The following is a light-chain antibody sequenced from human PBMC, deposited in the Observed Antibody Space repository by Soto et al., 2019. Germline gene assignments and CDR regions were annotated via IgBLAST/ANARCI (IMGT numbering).Light chain of an antibody. CDR1: SSDVGSYYH. V-gene: IGLV2-23*02. CDR3: CYYAGDTTFFV. Sequence: QSVLTQPASMSGSPGQSITISCTGTSSDVGSYYHVSWFQQHPGKAPQLIIYDVNKRHSGVSDRFSGSKSGNTASLTISGLQNADEAAYYCCYYAGDTTFFVFGTGTKLTVL. CDR2: DVN. J-gene: IGLJ1*01.